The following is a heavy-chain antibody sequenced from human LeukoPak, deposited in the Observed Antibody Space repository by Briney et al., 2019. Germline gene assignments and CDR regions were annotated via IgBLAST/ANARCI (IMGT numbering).Heavy chain of an antibody. D-gene: IGHD1-7*01. CDR2: IYPGDSDT. J-gene: IGHJ4*02. CDR1: GYSFTNYW. V-gene: IGHV5-51*01. Sequence: RGESLKISCKGSGYSFTNYWIGWVRQMPGKGLEWMGIIYPGDSDTRYSPSFQGQVTISADKSISTAYLQWSSLKASDTAMYYCARTDMIGGTTLYYFDYWGQGTLVTVSS. CDR3: ARTDMIGGTTLYYFDY.